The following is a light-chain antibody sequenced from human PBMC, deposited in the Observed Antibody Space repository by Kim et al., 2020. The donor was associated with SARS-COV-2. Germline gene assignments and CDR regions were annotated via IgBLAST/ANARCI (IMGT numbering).Light chain of an antibody. V-gene: IGKV3-11*01. CDR1: HSVSTS. CDR2: GVS. CDR3: QQYSDWPQT. J-gene: IGKJ1*01. Sequence: SPVAGATLSCRASHSVSTSIAWYQQRRGQPPRLLVYGVSNRATGIPARFSGSGSGTDFTLTISSLEPEDFAVYYCQQYSDWPQTFGQGTKVDIK.